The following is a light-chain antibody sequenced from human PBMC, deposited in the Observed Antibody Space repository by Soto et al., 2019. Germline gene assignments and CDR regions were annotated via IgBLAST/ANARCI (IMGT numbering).Light chain of an antibody. CDR3: QQTYSIPIT. J-gene: IGKJ5*01. V-gene: IGKV1-39*01. CDR2: GAN. Sequence: DIQMTQSPSSLSASVGDRVTITCRASQTISGSLNWYQQRPGQAPNLLIYGANSLQSGVPPRFSGSGSGTDFTLTIISLQPEDFATYYCQQTYSIPITVGQGTRLDIK. CDR1: QTISGS.